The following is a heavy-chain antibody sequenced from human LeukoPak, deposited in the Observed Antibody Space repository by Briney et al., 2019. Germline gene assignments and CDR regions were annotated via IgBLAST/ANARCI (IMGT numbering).Heavy chain of an antibody. V-gene: IGHV1-69*01. CDR1: GGTFSSYA. J-gene: IGHJ4*02. D-gene: IGHD3-10*01. CDR3: ARAREEYYYGSGTLDY. CDR2: IIPIFGTA. Sequence: ASVKVSCKASGGTFSSYAISWVRQAPGQGLEWMGGIIPIFGTANYAQKFQGRVTITADESMSTAYMELSSLRSEDTAVYYCARAREEYYYGSGTLDYWGQGTLVTVSS.